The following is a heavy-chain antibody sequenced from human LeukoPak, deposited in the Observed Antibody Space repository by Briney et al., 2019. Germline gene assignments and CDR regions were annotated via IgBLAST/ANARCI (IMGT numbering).Heavy chain of an antibody. CDR3: ARASSGYRFGAFDI. Sequence: SETLFLTCTVSGGSISSYYWSWIRQPPGKGLEWIGYIYYSGSTNYNPSLKSRVTISVDTSKNQFSLKLSSVTAADTAVYYCARASSGYRFGAFDIWGQGTMVTVSS. V-gene: IGHV4-59*01. CDR2: IYYSGST. D-gene: IGHD5-18*01. CDR1: GGSISSYY. J-gene: IGHJ3*02.